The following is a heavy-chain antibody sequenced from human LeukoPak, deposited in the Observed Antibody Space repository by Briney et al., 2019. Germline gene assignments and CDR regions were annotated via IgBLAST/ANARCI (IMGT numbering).Heavy chain of an antibody. Sequence: SETLSLTCAVSGDSITRSDWWAWIRQPPGKGLEWLGNIYYSGGVYHNPSLQTRVTMSVDSSKNQFSLRLGSVTAVDTAVYFCAKTRSGTYYGDSFDIWGQGILVTVSS. CDR1: GDSITRSDW. D-gene: IGHD1-26*01. CDR3: AKTRSGTYYGDSFDI. J-gene: IGHJ3*02. CDR2: IYYSGGV. V-gene: IGHV4-28*05.